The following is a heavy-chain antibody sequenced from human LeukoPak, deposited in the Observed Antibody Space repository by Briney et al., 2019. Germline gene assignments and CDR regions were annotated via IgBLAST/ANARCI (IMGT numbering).Heavy chain of an antibody. D-gene: IGHD1-1*01. CDR3: ATRGAGQLERDAFDV. J-gene: IGHJ3*01. CDR1: GFTFSSYG. V-gene: IGHV3-30*02. CDR2: IRYDGSNR. Sequence: GGSLRLSCAASGFTFSSYGMHWVRQAPGKGLEWVAFIRYDGSNRYYADSVKGRFTISRDNSKNTLYLQMNSLRAEDTAVYYCATRGAGQLERDAFDVWGQGTMVTVSS.